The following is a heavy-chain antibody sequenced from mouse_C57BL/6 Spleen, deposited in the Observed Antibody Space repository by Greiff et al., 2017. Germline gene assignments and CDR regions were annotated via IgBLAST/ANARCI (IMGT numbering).Heavy chain of an antibody. J-gene: IGHJ2*01. D-gene: IGHD1-1*01. CDR2: ISSGSSTN. Sequence: DVQLVEPGGGLVKPGGSLKLSCAASGFTFSDYGMHWVRQAPEQGLEWVAYISSGSSTNYYADTVKGRFTISRDNAKNTLFLQLTSLRSEDTARYSCAWEVYYGSTFDYWGQGTTLTVSS. CDR1: GFTFSDYG. CDR3: AWEVYYGSTFDY. V-gene: IGHV5-17*01.